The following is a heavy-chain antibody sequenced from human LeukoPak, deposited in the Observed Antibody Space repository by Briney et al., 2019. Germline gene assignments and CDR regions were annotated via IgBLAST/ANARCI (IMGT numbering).Heavy chain of an antibody. CDR1: GFTFSSYA. V-gene: IGHV3-30*04. D-gene: IGHD3-9*01. J-gene: IGHJ4*02. CDR2: ISYDGSNK. Sequence: GGSLRLSCAASGFTFSSYAMHWVRQAPGKGLEWVAVISYDGSNKYYADSVKGRFTISRDSSKNTLYLQMNSLRAEDTAVYYCARDYDILLYYFDYWGQGTLVTVSS. CDR3: ARDYDILLYYFDY.